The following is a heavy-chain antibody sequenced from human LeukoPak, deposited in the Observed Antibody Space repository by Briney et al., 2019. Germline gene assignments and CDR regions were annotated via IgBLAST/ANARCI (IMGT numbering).Heavy chain of an antibody. V-gene: IGHV3-23*01. J-gene: IGHJ4*02. CDR2: TSSSDAGT. D-gene: IGHD2-21*01. CDR1: GFPLSSHA. Sequence: PGGSLRLSCAASGFPLSSHAMSWVRQAPGKGLEWVSATSSSDAGTYYADSARGRFTISRDNSKNTLYLQMNSLRAEDAAVYYCARAPVTSYRGVYCYPFDYWGQGTLVTVSS. CDR3: ARAPVTSYRGVYCYPFDY.